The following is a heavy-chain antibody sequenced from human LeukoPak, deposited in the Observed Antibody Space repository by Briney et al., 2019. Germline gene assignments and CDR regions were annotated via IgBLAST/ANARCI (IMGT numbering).Heavy chain of an antibody. CDR3: ARFSDYGDYLGAFDI. CDR2: IYHSGST. CDR1: GGSISSGGYS. Sequence: SQTLSLTCAVSGGSISSGGYSWSWIRQPPGKGLEWIGYIYHSGSTYYNPSLKSRVTIPVDRSKNQFSLKLSSVTAADTAVYYCARFSDYGDYLGAFDIWGQGTMVTVSS. V-gene: IGHV4-30-2*01. D-gene: IGHD4-17*01. J-gene: IGHJ3*02.